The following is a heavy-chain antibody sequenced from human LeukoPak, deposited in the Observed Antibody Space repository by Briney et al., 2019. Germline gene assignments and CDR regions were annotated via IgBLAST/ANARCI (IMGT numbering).Heavy chain of an antibody. D-gene: IGHD5-18*01. CDR2: ISYDGSNK. J-gene: IGHJ4*02. CDR3: VTDRAIQLWPNFDY. V-gene: IGHV3-30-3*01. Sequence: GGSLRLSCAASGFTFSSYAMHWVRQAPGKGLEWVEVISYDGSNKYYADSVKGRFTISRDNSKNTLYLQMNSLRAEDTPMYYCVTDRAIQLWPNFDYWGQGTLVTVSS. CDR1: GFTFSSYA.